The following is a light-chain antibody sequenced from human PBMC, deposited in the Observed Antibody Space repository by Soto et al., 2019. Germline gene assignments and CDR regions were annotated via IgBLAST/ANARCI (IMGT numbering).Light chain of an antibody. CDR1: QSILYRSNNKNY. CDR2: WAS. Sequence: DIVMTQSPDSLAVSLGERATINCKSSQSILYRSNNKNYLAWYRQKPGQPPKLLIYWASIRESGVPDRISGSGSGTDFTLTISSLQAEDVAVYYCQQYYSTPPYTFGQRTKLEIK. V-gene: IGKV4-1*01. J-gene: IGKJ2*01. CDR3: QQYYSTPPYT.